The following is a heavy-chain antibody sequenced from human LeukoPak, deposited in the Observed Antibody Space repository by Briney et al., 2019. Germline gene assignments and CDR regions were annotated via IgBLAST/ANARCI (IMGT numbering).Heavy chain of an antibody. CDR2: IYHSGTT. D-gene: IGHD3-10*01. V-gene: IGHV4-38-2*02. CDR1: GYSISSGYY. CDR3: AVLPYGGDRPLDI. Sequence: PSETLSLTCTVSGYSISSGYYWGWIRQPPGKGLERIGSIYHSGTTYYNPSLKSRVTISVDTSKNQFSLKLSSVTAADTAVYYCAVLPYGGDRPLDIWGQGTMVTVSS. J-gene: IGHJ3*02.